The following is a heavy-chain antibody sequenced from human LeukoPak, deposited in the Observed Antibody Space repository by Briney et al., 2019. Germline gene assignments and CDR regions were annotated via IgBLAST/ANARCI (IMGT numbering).Heavy chain of an antibody. J-gene: IGHJ4*02. D-gene: IGHD2-8*02. CDR3: ARGVAGGAYYFDY. CDR2: INHSGST. V-gene: IGHV4-39*07. CDR1: GGSISSSSYY. Sequence: SETLSLTCTVSGGSISSSSYYWGWIRQPPGKGLEWIGEINHSGSTNYNPSLKSRVTISVDTSKNQFSLKLSSVTAADTAVYYCARGVAGGAYYFDYWGQGTLVTVSS.